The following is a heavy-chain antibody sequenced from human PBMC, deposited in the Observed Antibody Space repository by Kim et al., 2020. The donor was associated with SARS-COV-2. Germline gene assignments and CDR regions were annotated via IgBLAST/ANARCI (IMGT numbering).Heavy chain of an antibody. Sequence: SVKGRLTTSRDDSKNTTYLEMNGLKTDDTAVYYCTRIPATTLAFWDAFDIWGQGTMVTVSS. J-gene: IGHJ3*02. V-gene: IGHV3-73*01. D-gene: IGHD1-1*01. CDR3: TRIPATTLAFWDAFDI.